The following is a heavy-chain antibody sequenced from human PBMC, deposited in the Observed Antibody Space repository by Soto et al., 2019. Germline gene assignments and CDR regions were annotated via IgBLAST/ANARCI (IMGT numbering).Heavy chain of an antibody. CDR2: MSASGGTS. CDR1: GFSFSSYA. D-gene: IGHD2-15*01. CDR3: TKGFTKYLATFSS. J-gene: IGHJ4*02. Sequence: EVELLESGGGLIHPGESLRLSCAASGFSFSSYAMIWVRQAPGKGLEWVSVMSASGGTSYFADSVKGRFNMSRDNSTTWFYRELHSRRPGEAAIYFFTKGFTKYLATFSSRGQGTLVSVSS. V-gene: IGHV3-23*01.